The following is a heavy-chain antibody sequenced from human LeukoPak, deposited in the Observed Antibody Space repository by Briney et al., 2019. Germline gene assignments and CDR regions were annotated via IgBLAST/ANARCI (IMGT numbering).Heavy chain of an antibody. Sequence: GGSLRLSCAASGFTFSSYAMHWVRQAPGKGLEWVAVISYDGSNKYYAGSVKGRFTISRDNSKNTLYLQMNSLRAEDTAVYYCASLGDDYYDSSGYPDYWGQGTLVTVSS. CDR3: ASLGDDYYDSSGYPDY. D-gene: IGHD3-22*01. CDR2: ISYDGSNK. J-gene: IGHJ4*02. CDR1: GFTFSSYA. V-gene: IGHV3-30-3*01.